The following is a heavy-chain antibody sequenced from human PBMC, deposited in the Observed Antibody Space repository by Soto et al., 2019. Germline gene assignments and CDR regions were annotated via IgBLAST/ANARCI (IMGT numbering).Heavy chain of an antibody. Sequence: QVTLKESGPVLVKHTETLTLTCTVSGFSLSNARMGVSWIRQPPGKALESLAQIFSTDEKSYSTSLNSRLTISKDTSKSQVVLTMTNMDPVDTATYCCARRDYQLLKFDYGGQGTLVTVSS. CDR1: GFSLSNARMG. CDR3: ARRDYQLLKFDY. D-gene: IGHD2-2*01. J-gene: IGHJ4*02. V-gene: IGHV2-26*01. CDR2: IFSTDEK.